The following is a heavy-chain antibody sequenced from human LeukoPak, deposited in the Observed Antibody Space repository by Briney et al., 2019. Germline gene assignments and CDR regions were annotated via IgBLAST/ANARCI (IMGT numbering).Heavy chain of an antibody. CDR3: ARGHHSGSGRWAFYFDY. V-gene: IGHV3-23*01. Sequence: QPGGSLRLSCAVPGITLSNYGMSWVRPAPGKGLEWVAVISDSGGSTNYADSVKGRFTISRDNSKNTLYLQMNTLRAEDTAVYFCARGHHSGSGRWAFYFDYWGQGTLVTVSS. CDR1: GITLSNYG. CDR2: ISDSGGST. D-gene: IGHD3-10*01. J-gene: IGHJ4*02.